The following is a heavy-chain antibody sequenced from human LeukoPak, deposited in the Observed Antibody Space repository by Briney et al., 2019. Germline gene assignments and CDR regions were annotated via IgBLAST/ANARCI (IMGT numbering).Heavy chain of an antibody. CDR3: ATHRTPTGHYDFWSGYYGDYYYYMDV. CDR1: GGTFSSYA. D-gene: IGHD3-3*01. V-gene: IGHV1-69*01. Sequence: SVKVSCKASGGTFSSYAISWVRQAPGQGLEWMGGIIPIFGTANYAQKFQGRGTITADESTSTAYMELSSLRSEATAVYYCATHRTPTGHYDFWSGYYGDYYYYMDVWGKGTTVTVSS. J-gene: IGHJ6*03. CDR2: IIPIFGTA.